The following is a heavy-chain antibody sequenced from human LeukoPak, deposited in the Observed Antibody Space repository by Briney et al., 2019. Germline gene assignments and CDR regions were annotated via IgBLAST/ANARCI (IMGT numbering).Heavy chain of an antibody. V-gene: IGHV3-23*01. CDR3: ARGNGWPWWFDP. Sequence: GGSLRLSCAASGFTFSNYAMNWVRQAPRKGLEWVSAISVSGGSTYNPDSAKGRFTISRENSKNTLYLKLNSLRAEDTAVYYCARGNGWPWWFDPWGQGTLVTVSS. CDR2: ISVSGGST. J-gene: IGHJ5*02. CDR1: GFTFSNYA. D-gene: IGHD2-8*01.